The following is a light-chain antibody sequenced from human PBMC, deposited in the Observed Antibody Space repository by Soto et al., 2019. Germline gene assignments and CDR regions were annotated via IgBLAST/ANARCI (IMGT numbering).Light chain of an antibody. CDR2: VAS. J-gene: IGKJ2*01. CDR3: QQSYSTPYT. CDR1: QSIRNY. V-gene: IGKV1-39*01. Sequence: DIQMTQSPSSLSASVGDRVTITCRASQSIRNYVNWYQLKPGKATKFLIYVASTLQSGVPSRFSSSRSGTDFTLTISSLQPEDFATYYCQQSYSTPYTLGPGTKLEIK.